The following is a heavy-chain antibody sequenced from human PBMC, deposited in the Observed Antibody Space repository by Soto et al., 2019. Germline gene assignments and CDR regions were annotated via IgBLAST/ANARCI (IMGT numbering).Heavy chain of an antibody. J-gene: IGHJ4*02. CDR2: ISYDGSNK. V-gene: IGHV3-30*03. D-gene: IGHD2-15*01. CDR1: GFTFSSYG. Sequence: GGSLRLSCAASGFTFSSYGMHWVRQAPGKGLEWVAVISYDGSNKYYADSVKGRFTISRDNSKNTLYLQMNSLRAEDTAVYYCAREGIVVVDATRVRAAFDYWGQGTLVTVSS. CDR3: AREGIVVVDATRVRAAFDY.